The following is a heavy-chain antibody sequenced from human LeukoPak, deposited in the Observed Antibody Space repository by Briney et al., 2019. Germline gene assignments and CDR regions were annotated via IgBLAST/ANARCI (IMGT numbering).Heavy chain of an antibody. CDR3: TRDLMDYDVSTGLHHYYMDV. V-gene: IGHV3-30*02. CDR2: IRYDGSNK. Sequence: GGSLRLSCAASGFTFGRDSMNWVRQAPGKGLEWVAFIRYDGSNKYFADSAKGRFTLSRDNSKNTLYLQMTTLRVEDTAVYYCTRDLMDYDVSTGLHHYYMDVWGQGTMVTVSS. CDR1: GFTFGRDS. J-gene: IGHJ6*02. D-gene: IGHD3-9*01.